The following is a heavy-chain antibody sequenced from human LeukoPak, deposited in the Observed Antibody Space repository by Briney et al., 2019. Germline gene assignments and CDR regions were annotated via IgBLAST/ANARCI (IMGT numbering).Heavy chain of an antibody. CDR1: GGSISSGDYY. V-gene: IGHV4-30-4*01. J-gene: IGHJ4*02. Sequence: PSEILSLTCTVSGGSISSGDYYWSWIRQPPGKGLEWIGYIYYSGSTYYNPSLKSRVTISVDTSKNQFSLKLSSVTAADTAVYYCARDQPTWLVGGTASRSGGFDYWGQGTLVTVSS. CDR3: ARDQPTWLVGGTASRSGGFDY. D-gene: IGHD1-1*01. CDR2: IYYSGST.